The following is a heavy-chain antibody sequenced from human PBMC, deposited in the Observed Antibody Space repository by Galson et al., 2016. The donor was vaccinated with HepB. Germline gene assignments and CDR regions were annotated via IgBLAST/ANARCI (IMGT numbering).Heavy chain of an antibody. D-gene: IGHD2-15*01. CDR2: INPTGGMA. J-gene: IGHJ4*02. CDR1: GYTFIHFY. CDR3: ARDLGGRVTGADY. V-gene: IGHV1-46*01. Sequence: SCKASGYTFIHFYMHWVRQAPRQGLEWMAMINPTGGMATYAQKFQGRVTVTRDTSTSTVYMELKSLKSEDTAVYYCARDLGGRVTGADYWGRGTLVTVSS.